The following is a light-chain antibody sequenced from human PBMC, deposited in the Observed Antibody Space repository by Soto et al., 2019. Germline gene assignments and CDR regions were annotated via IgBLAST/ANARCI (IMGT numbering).Light chain of an antibody. CDR2: GNT. CDR1: SSNIGAGSD. CDR3: QTYDSSLSGLYV. V-gene: IGLV1-40*01. Sequence: QSVLTQPPSISGAPGQRVTISCTRSSSNIGAGSDVHWYHQLPGTAPKLLIYGNTNRPSGVPDRFSGSKSGTSASLAIAGLQTEDEGDYYCQTYDSSLSGLYVFGTGTKSPS. J-gene: IGLJ1*01.